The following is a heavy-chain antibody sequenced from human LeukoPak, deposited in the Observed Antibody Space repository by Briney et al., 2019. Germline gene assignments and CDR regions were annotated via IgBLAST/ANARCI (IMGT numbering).Heavy chain of an antibody. J-gene: IGHJ5*02. D-gene: IGHD3-22*01. Sequence: SGGSLRLSCATSGFTFSNAWMNWVRQATGKGLEWVGRIRSNSDGGTIDYAAPVKGRFTLSRDDSKTTLYLQMNSLQTEDTAVYYCATDFYDSTWGQGTLVTVSS. CDR1: GFTFSNAW. V-gene: IGHV3-15*07. CDR2: IRSNSDGGTI. CDR3: ATDFYDST.